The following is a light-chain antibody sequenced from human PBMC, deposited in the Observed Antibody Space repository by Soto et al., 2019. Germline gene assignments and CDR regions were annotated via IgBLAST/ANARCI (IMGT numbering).Light chain of an antibody. CDR3: AAWDNSLNGSV. Sequence: QSVLTQPPSASGTPGQRVAISCSGASSNIGSTRANWYRQLPGSAPKLLIYSDNQRPSGVPDRFSGSKSDTSASLAISGLQSEDEADYYCAAWDNSLNGSVFGTGTKVTVL. V-gene: IGLV1-44*01. CDR1: SSNIGSTR. CDR2: SDN. J-gene: IGLJ1*01.